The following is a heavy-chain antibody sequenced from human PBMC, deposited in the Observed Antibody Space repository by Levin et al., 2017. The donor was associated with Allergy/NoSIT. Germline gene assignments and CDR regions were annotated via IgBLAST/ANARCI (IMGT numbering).Heavy chain of an antibody. CDR1: GGSFSGYY. Sequence: KASETLSLTCAVYGGSFSGYYWSWLRQPPGKGLEWIGEITHSGSTNYNASLKSRVSISVDTSKTQFSLKLSSVTAADTAVYYCARGRGIQVFDFWGQGTLVTVSS. V-gene: IGHV4-34*01. D-gene: IGHD1-1*01. CDR3: ARGRGIQVFDF. J-gene: IGHJ4*02. CDR2: ITHSGST.